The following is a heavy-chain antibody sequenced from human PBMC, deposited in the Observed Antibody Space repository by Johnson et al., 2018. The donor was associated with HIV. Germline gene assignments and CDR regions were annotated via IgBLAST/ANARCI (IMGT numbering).Heavy chain of an antibody. CDR3: ARASCEDSSTSCYLGPAAFDAFDI. J-gene: IGHJ3*02. CDR2: ISSSGSTI. CDR1: GFSFSSYG. D-gene: IGHD2-2*01. V-gene: IGHV3-48*04. Sequence: VQLVESGGGVVQPGRSLRLSCAASGFSFSSYGIHWVRQAPGKGLEWVSYISSSGSTIYYADSVKGRFTISRDNAKNSLYLQMNSLRAEDTAVYYCARASCEDSSTSCYLGPAAFDAFDIWGQGTLVTVAS.